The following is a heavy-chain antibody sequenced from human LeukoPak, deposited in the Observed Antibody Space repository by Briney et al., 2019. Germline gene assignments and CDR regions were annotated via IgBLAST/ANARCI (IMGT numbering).Heavy chain of an antibody. CDR2: ISYDGSNK. J-gene: IGHJ4*02. CDR3: ARDKRPWLVAD. CDR1: GFTFSSYG. V-gene: IGHV3-30*03. D-gene: IGHD6-19*01. Sequence: PGGSLRLSCAASGFTFSSYGMHWVRQAPGKGLEWVAVISYDGSNKYYANSVKGRFTISRDNSKNTLYLQMNSLRAEDTAVYYCARDKRPWLVADWGQGTLVTVSS.